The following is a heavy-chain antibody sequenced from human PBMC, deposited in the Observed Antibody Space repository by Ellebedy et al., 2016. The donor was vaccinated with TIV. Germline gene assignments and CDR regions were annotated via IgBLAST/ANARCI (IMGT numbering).Heavy chain of an antibody. CDR3: ARGGFSDPGLDY. CDR2: MNPNSGNT. J-gene: IGHJ4*02. D-gene: IGHD2-15*01. V-gene: IGHV1-8*01. CDR1: GYTFTSYD. Sequence: ASVKVSCXAPGYTFTSYDINWVRQATGQGLEWMGWMNPNSGNTGYAQKFQGRVTMTRNTSISTAYMELSSLRSEDTAVYYCARGGFSDPGLDYWGQGTLVTVSS.